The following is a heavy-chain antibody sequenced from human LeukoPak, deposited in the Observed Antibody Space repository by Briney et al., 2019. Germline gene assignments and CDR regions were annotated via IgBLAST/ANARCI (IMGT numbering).Heavy chain of an antibody. D-gene: IGHD5-24*01. V-gene: IGHV4-4*02. J-gene: IGHJ4*02. CDR2: IYHSGST. Sequence: SETLSLTCAVSGGSISSSNWWSWVRQPPGKGLEWIGEIYHSGSTNYNPSLKSRVTMSVDTSKNQFSLKLSSVTAADTAVYYCARDGGYNYFDYWGQGTLVTVSS. CDR1: GGSISSSNW. CDR3: ARDGGYNYFDY.